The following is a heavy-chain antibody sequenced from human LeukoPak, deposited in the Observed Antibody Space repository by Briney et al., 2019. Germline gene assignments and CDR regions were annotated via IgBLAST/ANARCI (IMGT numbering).Heavy chain of an antibody. Sequence: GGSLRLSCAVSGFMFSQHTMSWVRQAPGKRLEWVSSISGSGDATRYADSVMGRFTISRDNAKNTLSLQMNSLKTEDTAIYYCTSPKNLDWERYFDLWGRGTLVTVSS. J-gene: IGHJ2*01. V-gene: IGHV3-23*01. D-gene: IGHD3/OR15-3a*01. CDR3: TSPKNLDWERYFDL. CDR1: GFMFSQHT. CDR2: ISGSGDAT.